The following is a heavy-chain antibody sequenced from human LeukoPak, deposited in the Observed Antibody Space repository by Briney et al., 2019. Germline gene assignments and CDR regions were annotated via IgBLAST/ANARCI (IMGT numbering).Heavy chain of an antibody. D-gene: IGHD1-7*01. CDR3: IKDRTGTCSFDY. CDR2: SGGAT. V-gene: IGHV3-64D*09. Sequence: PGGSLRLSCSASGFTLSSYSMHWVRQAPGKGLEYVSTSGGATYYADSVKGRFTISRDNAKNTLYLQMSSLRAEDTAVYYCIKDRTGTCSFDYWGQGTLVTVSS. CDR1: GFTLSSYS. J-gene: IGHJ4*02.